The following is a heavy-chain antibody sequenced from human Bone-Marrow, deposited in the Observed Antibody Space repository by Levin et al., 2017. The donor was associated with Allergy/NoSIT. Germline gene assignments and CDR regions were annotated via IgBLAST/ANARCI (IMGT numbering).Heavy chain of an antibody. J-gene: IGHJ6*02. V-gene: IGHV3-11*01. Sequence: GESLKISCAASGFIFSDYYMSWIRQAPGKGLEWVSYISSSGTTFYYGDSVKGRFTISRNNAKNFVYLQMNSLRAEDTAKYYCTRAYYYDNRGRLPTPGGMDVWGQGTTVTVSS. CDR3: TRAYYYDNRGRLPTPGGMDV. D-gene: IGHD3-22*01. CDR1: GFIFSDYY. CDR2: ISSSGTTF.